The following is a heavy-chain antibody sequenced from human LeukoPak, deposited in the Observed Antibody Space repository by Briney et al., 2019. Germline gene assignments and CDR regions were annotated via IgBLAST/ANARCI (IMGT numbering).Heavy chain of an antibody. Sequence: SETLSLTCAVYGVSYSGYYWSWIRQPPGKGLEWVGEILYTGSTNYKSSLKSRVTISGDTSKNQISLKLTSVTAADTALYYCARGRPGTGKYYFDLWGRGTPVTVSS. CDR2: ILYTGST. CDR1: GVSYSGYY. CDR3: ARGRPGTGKYYFDL. D-gene: IGHD1-1*01. J-gene: IGHJ2*01. V-gene: IGHV4-34*01.